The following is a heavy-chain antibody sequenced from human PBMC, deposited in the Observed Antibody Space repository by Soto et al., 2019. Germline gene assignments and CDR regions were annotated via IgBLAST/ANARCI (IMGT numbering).Heavy chain of an antibody. J-gene: IGHJ6*02. CDR3: ARSQGSNYGYYYYGMDV. D-gene: IGHD4-4*01. CDR1: GGTFSSYA. CDR2: IIPIFGTA. V-gene: IGHV1-69*06. Sequence: GASVKVSCKASGGTFSSYAISWVRQAPGQGLEWMGGIIPIFGTADYAQKFQGRVTITADKSTSTAYMELSSLRSEDTAVYYCARSQGSNYGYYYYGMDVWGQGTTVTVSS.